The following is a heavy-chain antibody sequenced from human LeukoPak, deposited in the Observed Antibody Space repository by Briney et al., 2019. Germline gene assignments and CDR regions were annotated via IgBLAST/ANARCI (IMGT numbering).Heavy chain of an antibody. CDR1: GFTFSGYT. Sequence: PGGSLRLSCAASGFTFSGYTIQWVRQAPGKGLEWVAVISYDGSNKYYADSVKGRFTISRDNSKNTLYLQMNSLRAEDTAMYYCARLGDSNYVNRYFDYWGQGTLVTVSS. CDR2: ISYDGSNK. CDR3: ARLGDSNYVNRYFDY. V-gene: IGHV3-30-3*01. D-gene: IGHD4-11*01. J-gene: IGHJ4*02.